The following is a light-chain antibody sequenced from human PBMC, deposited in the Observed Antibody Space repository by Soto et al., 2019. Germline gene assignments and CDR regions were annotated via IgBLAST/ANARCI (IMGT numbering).Light chain of an antibody. CDR3: QHYNFWPHS. V-gene: IGKV3-15*01. J-gene: IGKJ2*01. Sequence: EILLTQSPGALAVSPGEVATLSCRASQSVRDNLAWYQQKPGQAPRLLIYRASIRATGVPARFSGSGSGTEFTLTFSGLQSEDVSIYFCQHYNFWPHSFGQGTKVEIK. CDR1: QSVRDN. CDR2: RAS.